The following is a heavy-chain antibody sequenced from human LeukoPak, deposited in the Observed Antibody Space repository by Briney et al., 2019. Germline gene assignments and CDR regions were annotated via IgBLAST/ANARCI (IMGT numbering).Heavy chain of an antibody. CDR3: ARSAGEIRQLVSVRFQH. CDR2: INHKGTT. J-gene: IGHJ1*01. V-gene: IGHV4-34*01. Sequence: SETLSLTCAVYGGSFNGYYWSWIRQLPGKGLEWIGEINHKGTTKYNSSLKSRVTLSADKSKKQFSLKLSSVTAADTAIYYCARSAGEIRQLVSVRFQHWGLGTLVTVSS. D-gene: IGHD4-17*01. CDR1: GGSFNGYY.